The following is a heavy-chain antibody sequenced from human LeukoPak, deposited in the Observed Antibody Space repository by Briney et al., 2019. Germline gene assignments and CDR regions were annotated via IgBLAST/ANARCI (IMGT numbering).Heavy chain of an antibody. CDR1: GFTFSSYE. J-gene: IGHJ4*02. V-gene: IGHV3-48*03. Sequence: PGGSLRLSCAASGFTFSSYEMHWVRQAPGKGLEWVSYISSSGSTIYYADSVKGRFTISRDNSKNTLYLQMNSLVTEDTAVYYCAGIRGYSYGTPFDYWGQGTLVTVSS. CDR2: ISSSGSTI. D-gene: IGHD5-18*01. CDR3: AGIRGYSYGTPFDY.